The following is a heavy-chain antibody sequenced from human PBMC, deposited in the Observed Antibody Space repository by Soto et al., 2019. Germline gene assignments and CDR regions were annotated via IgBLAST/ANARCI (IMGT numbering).Heavy chain of an antibody. J-gene: IGHJ5*02. CDR3: AREGGQLGPYHNWFDP. CDR2: IYYSGST. D-gene: IGHD1-1*01. CDR1: GGSISSGGYY. V-gene: IGHV4-31*03. Sequence: SETLSLTCTVSGGSISSGGYYWSWIRQHPGKGLEWIGYIYYSGSTYYNPSLKSRVTISVDTSKNQFSLKLSSVTAADTAVYYCAREGGQLGPYHNWFDPWGQGTLVTVSS.